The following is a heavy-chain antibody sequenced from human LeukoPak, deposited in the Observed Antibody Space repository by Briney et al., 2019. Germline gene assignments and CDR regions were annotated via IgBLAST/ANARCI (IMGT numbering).Heavy chain of an antibody. Sequence: GGPLRLSCAASGFTFSSYELYWVRQAPGKGLQWLSYISSSSTIIKYADSVRGRFTISRDDARESLYLQMSSLRADDTAIYYCGASRQYVGAFDIWGQGTLVTVSS. J-gene: IGHJ3*02. CDR1: GFTFSSYE. CDR2: ISSSSTII. V-gene: IGHV3-48*03. CDR3: GASRQYVGAFDI. D-gene: IGHD3-16*01.